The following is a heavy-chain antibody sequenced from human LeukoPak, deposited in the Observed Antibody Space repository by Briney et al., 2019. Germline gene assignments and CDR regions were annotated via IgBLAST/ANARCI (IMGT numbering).Heavy chain of an antibody. Sequence: SETLSLTCTVSGGSISSSSYYWGWIRQPPGKGLEWIGSIYYSGSTYYNPSLKSRVTISVDTSKNQFSLKLSSVTAAATAVDYCARSGITIFGVKPPGGFDPWGQGTLVTVSS. CDR2: IYYSGST. CDR1: GGSISSSSYY. V-gene: IGHV4-39*01. CDR3: ARSGITIFGVKPPGGFDP. J-gene: IGHJ5*02. D-gene: IGHD3-3*01.